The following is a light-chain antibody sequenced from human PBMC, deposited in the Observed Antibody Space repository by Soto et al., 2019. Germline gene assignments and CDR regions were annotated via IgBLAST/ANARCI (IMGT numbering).Light chain of an antibody. CDR3: QQYNTYSYT. J-gene: IGKJ2*01. V-gene: IGKV3-11*01. CDR2: DAS. Sequence: ENVFTQSSGLLSLSPGGRGTLSCRATQSVGTYLDWYQQKPGQAPRLLIYDASNRATGIPARFSGSGSGTDFTLTITSLQPDDFATYYCQQYNTYSYTFGQGTKVDIK. CDR1: QSVGTY.